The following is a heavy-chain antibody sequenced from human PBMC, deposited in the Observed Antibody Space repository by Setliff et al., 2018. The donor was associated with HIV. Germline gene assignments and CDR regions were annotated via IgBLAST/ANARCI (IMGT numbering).Heavy chain of an antibody. D-gene: IGHD1-26*01. V-gene: IGHV4-34*08. CDR3: AGGPGTTSIDY. J-gene: IGHJ4*02. Sequence: SETLSLTCAVYGRTFNNYYWSWLRQPPGKGLEWIGEINHSGSTNYNMSLWSRVTISLDASRNQFSLELISVTAADTAVYYCAGGPGTTSIDYWAQGTLVTVSS. CDR1: GRTFNNYY. CDR2: INHSGST.